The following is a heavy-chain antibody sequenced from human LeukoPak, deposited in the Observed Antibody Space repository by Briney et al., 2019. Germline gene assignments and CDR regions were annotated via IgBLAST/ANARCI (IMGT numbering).Heavy chain of an antibody. V-gene: IGHV3-23*01. CDR1: GFTFSSYA. CDR2: ISGSGDNT. J-gene: IGHJ4*02. D-gene: IGHD1-7*01. Sequence: PGGSLRLSCAASGFTFSSYAMTWVRLPPEKGLEWVSSISGSGDNTLYADSVKGRFSISRDNSKNTLYLQMNSLRAEDTAVYYCAKYLLATTPYFDYWGQGTLVTVSS. CDR3: AKYLLATTPYFDY.